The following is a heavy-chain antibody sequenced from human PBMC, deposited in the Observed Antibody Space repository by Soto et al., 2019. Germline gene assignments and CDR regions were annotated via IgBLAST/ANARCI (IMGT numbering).Heavy chain of an antibody. J-gene: IGHJ5*02. V-gene: IGHV1-3*01. CDR3: ARAISGYVT. D-gene: IGHD5-12*01. CDR2: INAGNGNT. Sequence: ASVKVSCKASGYTFTSYDMHWVRQAPGQRLEWMGWINAGNGNTKYSQNFQGRVTLTRDTSASTAYMDLSSLRSEDTSIYYCARAISGYVTWGQGTLVTVSS. CDR1: GYTFTSYD.